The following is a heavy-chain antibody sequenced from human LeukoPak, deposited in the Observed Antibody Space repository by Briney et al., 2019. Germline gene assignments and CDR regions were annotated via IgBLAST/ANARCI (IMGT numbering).Heavy chain of an antibody. CDR3: ARPGWFDP. CDR1: GGSISSSSYY. D-gene: IGHD3-10*01. Sequence: SETLSLTCTVSGGSISSSSYYWGWIRQPPGKGLEWIGSIYYSGSTYYNPSLKSRVTISVDTSKNQFSLKLSSVTAADTAVYYCARPGWFDPWGQGTLVTVSP. CDR2: IYYSGST. J-gene: IGHJ5*02. V-gene: IGHV4-39*01.